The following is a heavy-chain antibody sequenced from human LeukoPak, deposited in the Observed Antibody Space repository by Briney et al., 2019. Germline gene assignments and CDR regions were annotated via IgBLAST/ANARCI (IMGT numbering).Heavy chain of an antibody. Sequence: PGASVKVSCKASGYTFTSYAMNWVRQAPGQGLEWMGWINTNTGNPTYAQGFTGRFVFSLDTSVSTAYLQISSLKAEDTAVYYCARAALYSNYVVDRPYYYYMDVWGKGTTVTVSS. D-gene: IGHD4-11*01. CDR3: ARAALYSNYVVDRPYYYYMDV. CDR2: INTNTGNP. J-gene: IGHJ6*03. V-gene: IGHV7-4-1*02. CDR1: GYTFTSYA.